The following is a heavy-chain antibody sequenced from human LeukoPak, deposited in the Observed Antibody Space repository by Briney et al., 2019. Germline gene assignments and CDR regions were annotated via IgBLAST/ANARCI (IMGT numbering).Heavy chain of an antibody. CDR2: IYHTGST. CDR3: ARLSGYYYYYRDV. V-gene: IGHV4-38-2*01. CDR1: GYSVSSGYY. Sequence: SETLSLTCAVSGYSVSSGYYWGWIRQPPGKGLQWIGSIYHTGSTYYNPSLKSRLTISVDTSKNQFSLKLSSVTAADTAVYYCARLSGYYYYYRDVWGKGTTVTVSS. J-gene: IGHJ6*03. D-gene: IGHD3-22*01.